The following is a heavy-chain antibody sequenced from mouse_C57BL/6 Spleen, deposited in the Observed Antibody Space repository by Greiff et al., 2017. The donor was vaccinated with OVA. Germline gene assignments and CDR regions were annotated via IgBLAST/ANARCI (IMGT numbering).Heavy chain of an antibody. J-gene: IGHJ1*03. Sequence: VHVKQSGPELVKPGASVKIPCKASGYTFTDYNMDWVKQSHGKSLEWIGDINPNNGGTIYNQKFKGKATLTVDKSSSTAYMELRSLTSEDTAVYYCARDSYTSRYFDVWGTGTTVTVSS. V-gene: IGHV1-18*01. CDR1: GYTFTDYN. CDR2: INPNNGGT. CDR3: ARDSYTSRYFDV. D-gene: IGHD5-1-1*01.